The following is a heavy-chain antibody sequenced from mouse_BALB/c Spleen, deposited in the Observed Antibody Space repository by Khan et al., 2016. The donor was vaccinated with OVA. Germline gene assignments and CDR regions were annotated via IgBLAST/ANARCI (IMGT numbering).Heavy chain of an antibody. Sequence: EVQLQESGPSLVKPSQTLSLTCSVTGDSITTGYWNWIRKFTGNKLEYMGYIIYTGYTYYNPSLKSRISITRHTSNNQYYLQLNSVTDEDTATYYCASSTYRYALVYWGQGTLVTVSA. J-gene: IGHJ3*01. CDR1: GDSITTGY. D-gene: IGHD2-14*01. V-gene: IGHV3-8*02. CDR3: ASSTYRYALVY. CDR2: IIYTGYT.